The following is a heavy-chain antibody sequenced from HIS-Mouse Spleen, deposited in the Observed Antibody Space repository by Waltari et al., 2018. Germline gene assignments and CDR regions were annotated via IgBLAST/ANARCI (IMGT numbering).Heavy chain of an antibody. D-gene: IGHD6-13*01. J-gene: IGHJ4*02. CDR2: IYYSGST. CDR1: GGPISSSSYY. V-gene: IGHV4-39*07. Sequence: QLQLQESGPGLVKPSETLSLTCTVSGGPISSSSYYWGGIRQPPGKGLEWIGSIYYSGSTYYNPSLKSRVTISVDTSKNQFSLKLSSVTAADTAVYYCARLAAAGTYWGQGTLVTVSS. CDR3: ARLAAAGTY.